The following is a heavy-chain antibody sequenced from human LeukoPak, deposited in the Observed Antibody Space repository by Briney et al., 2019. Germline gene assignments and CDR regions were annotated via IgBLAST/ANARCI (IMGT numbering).Heavy chain of an antibody. CDR1: GYSISSGYY. D-gene: IGHD1-26*01. CDR2: IYHSGST. Sequence: SETLSLTCAVSGYSISSGYYWGWIRQPPRKGLEWIGRIYHSGSTYYTPSLKSRVPISVHTSKNQFSLKLRSVTAADTAVYYCARRAPSRYSGSYYDWFDPWGQGTLVTVSS. J-gene: IGHJ5*02. V-gene: IGHV4-38-2*01. CDR3: ARRAPSRYSGSYYDWFDP.